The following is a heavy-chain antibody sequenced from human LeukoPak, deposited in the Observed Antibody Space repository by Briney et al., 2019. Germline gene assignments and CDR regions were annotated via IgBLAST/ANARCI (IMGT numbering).Heavy chain of an antibody. D-gene: IGHD6-19*01. J-gene: IGHJ4*02. Sequence: GGSLRLACAASGFIFSDYYMSWIRQAPGEGLEWVLYISSRCSTLYYADSVKGRFTISRDNAKDSLYLQMNSLRAEDTAVYYCERDRRQWLVRFNELDYWGQGTLVTVSS. CDR2: ISSRCSTL. V-gene: IGHV3-11*01. CDR1: GFIFSDYY. CDR3: ERDRRQWLVRFNELDY.